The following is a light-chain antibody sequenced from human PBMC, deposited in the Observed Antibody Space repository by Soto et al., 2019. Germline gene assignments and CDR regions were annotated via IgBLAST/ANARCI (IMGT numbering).Light chain of an antibody. V-gene: IGKV3-20*01. J-gene: IGKJ1*01. CDR1: QSVSSSY. CDR2: GAS. CDR3: QQYGGSLT. Sequence: EIVLTQSPGTLSLSPGERATLSCRASQSVSSSYLAWYQQKPGQAPRLLIYGASSRATGIPDRFSGSGSGTDFTLTISRLEPEDFALYYCQQYGGSLTFGQGTKVDIK.